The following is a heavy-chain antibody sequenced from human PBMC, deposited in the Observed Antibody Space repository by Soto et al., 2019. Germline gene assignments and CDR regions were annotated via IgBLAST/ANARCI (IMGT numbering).Heavy chain of an antibody. Sequence: ASVKVSCKASGYTLTSFYMHWMRQAPGQGLEWMGVIDPSAGSTTYAQKFKGRVRMTRDTFTSTVFMELSSLRSEDTAVYYCARSPRPTGTTLYYFDSWGQRTLFTVPS. CDR3: ARSPRPTGTTLYYFDS. D-gene: IGHD1-1*01. CDR1: GYTLTSFY. J-gene: IGHJ4*02. CDR2: IDPSAGST. V-gene: IGHV1-46*01.